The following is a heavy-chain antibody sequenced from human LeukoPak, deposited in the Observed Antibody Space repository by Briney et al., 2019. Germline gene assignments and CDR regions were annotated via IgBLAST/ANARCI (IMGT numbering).Heavy chain of an antibody. J-gene: IGHJ5*02. D-gene: IGHD2-2*01. CDR1: GDSVASNSVT. CDR2: TYYRSTWYN. V-gene: IGHV6-1*01. Sequence: SQTLSLTCAISGDSVASNSVTWNWIRQSPSRGLEWLGRTYYRSTWYNDYAVSVRGRITVNPDTSKNQSSLHLNSVTPEDTAVYYCARRLTQYDCFDPWGQGILVTVSS. CDR3: ARRLTQYDCFDP.